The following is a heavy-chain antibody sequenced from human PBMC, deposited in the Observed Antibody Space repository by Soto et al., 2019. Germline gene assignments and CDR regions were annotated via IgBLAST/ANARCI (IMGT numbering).Heavy chain of an antibody. J-gene: IGHJ4*02. V-gene: IGHV4-39*01. CDR1: GGSITTLNNY. CDR3: AQHRLQWLVYFDY. D-gene: IGHD6-19*01. CDR2: ISDRGTT. Sequence: LLLQESGPGLVKPSETLSLSCSVAGGSITTLNNYWGWVRQPPGKGLEWIGSISDRGTTFYNASLKSRLSISLETSKNQFSLRLKSVTAADTALYFFAQHRLQWLVYFDYWGQGIQVTVS.